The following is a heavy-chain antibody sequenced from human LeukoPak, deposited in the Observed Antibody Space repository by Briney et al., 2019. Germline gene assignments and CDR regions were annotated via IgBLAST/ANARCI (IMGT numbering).Heavy chain of an antibody. Sequence: SETLCLTCTVSGGSISSSSYYWGWIRQPPGKGLEWIESIYYSGSTYYNPSLKSRVTISVDTSKNQFSLKLSSVTAADTAVYYCARDFRPDTAMVTYVYYFDYWGQGTLVTVSS. J-gene: IGHJ4*02. D-gene: IGHD5-18*01. CDR3: ARDFRPDTAMVTYVYYFDY. CDR2: IYYSGST. V-gene: IGHV4-39*07. CDR1: GGSISSSSYY.